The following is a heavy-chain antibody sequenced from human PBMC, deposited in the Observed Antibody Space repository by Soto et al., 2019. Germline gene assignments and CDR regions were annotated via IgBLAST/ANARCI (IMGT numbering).Heavy chain of an antibody. J-gene: IGHJ4*02. V-gene: IGHV1-69*12. Sequence: QVQLVQSGAEVKKPGSSVKVSCKASGGTFSSYAISWVRQAPGQGLEWMGGIIPIFGTANYAQKFQGRVTITADESTSTAYMVLSSLRSEDTAVYYCASHPESGSYYVGLDYWGQGTLVTVSS. D-gene: IGHD3-22*01. CDR3: ASHPESGSYYVGLDY. CDR1: GGTFSSYA. CDR2: IIPIFGTA.